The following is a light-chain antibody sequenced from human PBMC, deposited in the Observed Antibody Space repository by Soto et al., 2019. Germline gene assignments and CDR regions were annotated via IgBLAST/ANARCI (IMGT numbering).Light chain of an antibody. CDR2: GAS. V-gene: IGKV3-20*01. Sequence: EMVLTQSPGTLSLSPGERATLSCRASQSFSSSYLAWYQQKPGQAPRLLIYGASSRATGIPDRFSGSGSGTDFTLTISKLEPEDFAVYYCQQYGSSPPSITFGQGTRLEIK. J-gene: IGKJ5*01. CDR3: QQYGSSPPSIT. CDR1: QSFSSSY.